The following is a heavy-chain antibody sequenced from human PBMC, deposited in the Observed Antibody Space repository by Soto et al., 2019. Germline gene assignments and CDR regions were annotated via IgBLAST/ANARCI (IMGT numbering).Heavy chain of an antibody. D-gene: IGHD6-19*01. J-gene: IGHJ4*02. CDR3: AREKEYSSGPTVDY. Sequence: ASVKVSCKASGYTFTSYAMHWVLQAPGQRLEWMGWINAGNGNTKYSQKFQGRVTITRDTSASTAYMELSSLRSEDTAVYYCAREKEYSSGPTVDYWGQGTLVTVSS. V-gene: IGHV1-3*01. CDR1: GYTFTSYA. CDR2: INAGNGNT.